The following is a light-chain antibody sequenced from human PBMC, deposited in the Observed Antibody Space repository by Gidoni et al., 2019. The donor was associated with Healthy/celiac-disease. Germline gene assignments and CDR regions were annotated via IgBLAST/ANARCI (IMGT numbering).Light chain of an antibody. V-gene: IGKV1-39*01. J-gene: IGKJ5*01. CDR3: QPGYSTSP. CDR2: AAS. Sequence: DIQMTQSPSSLSASVGDRVTITCRASQSISSYLTWYQQKPGKAPKLLIYAASSLQSGVPSRFSGSGSGTDFNLTISSLRPEDFATYYCQPGYSTSPFGQGTRLEIK. CDR1: QSISSY.